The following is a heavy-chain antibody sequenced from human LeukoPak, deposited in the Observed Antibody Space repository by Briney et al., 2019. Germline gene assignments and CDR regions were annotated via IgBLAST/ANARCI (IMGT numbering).Heavy chain of an antibody. CDR3: AREGEYYDYVWGSYRYTRPHYFDY. D-gene: IGHD3-16*02. Sequence: SVKVSCKASGGTFSSYAISWVRQAPGQGLEWMGGIIPIFGTANYAQKFQGRVTITADESTSTAYMELSSLRSEDTAVYYCAREGEYYDYVWGSYRYTRPHYFDYWGQGTLVTVSS. V-gene: IGHV1-69*13. CDR2: IIPIFGTA. J-gene: IGHJ4*02. CDR1: GGTFSSYA.